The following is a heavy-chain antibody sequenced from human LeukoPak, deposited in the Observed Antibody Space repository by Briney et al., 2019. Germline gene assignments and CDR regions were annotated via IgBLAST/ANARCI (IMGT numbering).Heavy chain of an antibody. Sequence: SETLSLTCAVYGGSFSGYYWSWIRQPPGKGLEWIGEINHSGSTNYNPSLKSRVTISVDTSKNQFSLKLSSVTAADTAVYYCARAGDIVVVVAATPAFDYWGQGTLVTVSS. J-gene: IGHJ4*02. CDR3: ARAGDIVVVVAATPAFDY. D-gene: IGHD2-15*01. CDR1: GGSFSGYY. V-gene: IGHV4-34*01. CDR2: INHSGST.